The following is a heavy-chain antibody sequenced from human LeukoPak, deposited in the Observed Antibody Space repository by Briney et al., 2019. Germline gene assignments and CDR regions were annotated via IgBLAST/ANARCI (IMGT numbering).Heavy chain of an antibody. CDR1: GFMFSNYG. V-gene: IGHV3-33*01. J-gene: IGHJ4*02. CDR3: ARADYYDSSGYYYVES. D-gene: IGHD3-22*01. Sequence: PGGSLRLSCAASGFMFSNYGMHWVRQAPGKGLEWVAVIWYDGRNKYYGESVKGRFTISRDNSKNKVYLQMNSLRGEDMAVYYCARADYYDSSGYYYVESWGQGALVTVSS. CDR2: IWYDGRNK.